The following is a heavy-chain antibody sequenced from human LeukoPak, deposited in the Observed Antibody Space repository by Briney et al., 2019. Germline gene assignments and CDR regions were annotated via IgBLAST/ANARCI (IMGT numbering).Heavy chain of an antibody. Sequence: PGGSLRLSCAASGFTFSSYAMSWVRQAPGKGLEWVSSISSSSSYIYYADSVKGRFTISRDNAKNSLYLQMNSLRAEDTAVYYCARALAYYDFWSGYSNYYYMDVWGKGTTVTVSS. V-gene: IGHV3-21*01. CDR2: ISSSSSYI. D-gene: IGHD3-3*01. CDR1: GFTFSSYA. CDR3: ARALAYYDFWSGYSNYYYMDV. J-gene: IGHJ6*03.